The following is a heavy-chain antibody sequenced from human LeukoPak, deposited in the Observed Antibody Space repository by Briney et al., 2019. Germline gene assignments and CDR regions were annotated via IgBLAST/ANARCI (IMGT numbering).Heavy chain of an antibody. CDR2: ITSRSTT. CDR1: GFIFSHYG. D-gene: IGHD3-10*01. J-gene: IGHJ3*02. V-gene: IGHV3-69-1*01. CDR3: ASFPPYMVRTDAFDI. Sequence: GGSLRLSCAASGFIFSHYGMNWVRQAPGKGLEWVSGITSRSTTYYADSVKGRFTISRDNAKNSLYLQMNSLRAEDTAVYYCASFPPYMVRTDAFDIWGQGTMVTVSS.